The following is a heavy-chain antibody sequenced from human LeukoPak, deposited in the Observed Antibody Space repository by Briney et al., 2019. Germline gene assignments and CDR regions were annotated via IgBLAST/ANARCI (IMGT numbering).Heavy chain of an antibody. Sequence: SETLSLTCTVSGGSISSGDYYWSWIRQPPGKGLEWIGYIYYSGSTYYNPSLKSRVTISVDTSKNQFSLRLSSVTAADTAVYYCARQVHSTTSHYPGWFAPWGQGTLVTVSS. CDR3: ARQVHSTTSHYPGWFAP. CDR1: GGSISSGDYY. V-gene: IGHV4-30-4*08. CDR2: IYYSGST. J-gene: IGHJ5*02. D-gene: IGHD2-2*01.